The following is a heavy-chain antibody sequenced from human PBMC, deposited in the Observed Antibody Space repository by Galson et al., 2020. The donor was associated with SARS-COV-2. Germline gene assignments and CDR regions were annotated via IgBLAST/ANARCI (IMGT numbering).Heavy chain of an antibody. CDR3: ARNCGTGTTGCDY. Sequence: SQTLSLTCVISGDSVSSNIAAWKWIRQSPSRGLEWLGRTYYRYKWYNGYAESVRSRIIINPDTSKNQFSLQLNSVTPEDTAVYYCARNCGTGTTGCDYWGQGTLVTVSS. CDR1: GDSVSSNIAA. CDR2: TYYRYKWYN. V-gene: IGHV6-1*01. D-gene: IGHD1-1*01. J-gene: IGHJ4*02.